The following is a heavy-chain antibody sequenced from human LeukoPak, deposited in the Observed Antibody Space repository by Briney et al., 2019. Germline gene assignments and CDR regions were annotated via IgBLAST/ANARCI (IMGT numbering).Heavy chain of an antibody. CDR3: ARGGLMVHAHDAFDI. D-gene: IGHD2-8*01. CDR2: IYYNGYT. CDR1: GGSISNYY. J-gene: IGHJ3*02. Sequence: SETLSLTCTVSGGSISNYYWSWIRQPPGKGLEWIGYIYYNGYTNYNPSLKSRLTISVDTSKNQISLKLSSVTAADTAVYYCARGGLMVHAHDAFDIWGQGTLVTVSS. V-gene: IGHV4-59*08.